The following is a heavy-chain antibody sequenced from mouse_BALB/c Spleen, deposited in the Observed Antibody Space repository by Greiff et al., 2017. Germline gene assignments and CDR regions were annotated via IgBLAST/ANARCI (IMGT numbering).Heavy chain of an antibody. CDR2: ISDGGSYT. CDR3: ARADYYGSSYKVPGFAY. Sequence: EVKLMESGGGLVKPGGSLKLSCAASGFTFSDYYMYWVRQTPEKRLEWVATISDGGSYTYYPDSVKGRFTISRDNAKNNLYLQMSSLKSEDTAMYYCARADYYGSSYKVPGFAYWGQGTLVTVSA. V-gene: IGHV5-4*02. J-gene: IGHJ3*01. D-gene: IGHD1-1*01. CDR1: GFTFSDYY.